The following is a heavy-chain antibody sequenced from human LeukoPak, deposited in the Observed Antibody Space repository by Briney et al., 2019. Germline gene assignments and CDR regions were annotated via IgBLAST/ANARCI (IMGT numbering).Heavy chain of an antibody. CDR3: GTDNMGPTGLGH. D-gene: IGHD1-26*01. Sequence: ASVKVSCKASGNTFTDYYFHWVRQAPGQGLEWMARINPNSGGTNYAQKFQGRVSMTLDTSISTAYMELNSLRSDDTAVYYCGTDNMGPTGLGHWGQGTPVTVSS. J-gene: IGHJ5*02. CDR1: GNTFTDYY. V-gene: IGHV1-2*02. CDR2: INPNSGGT.